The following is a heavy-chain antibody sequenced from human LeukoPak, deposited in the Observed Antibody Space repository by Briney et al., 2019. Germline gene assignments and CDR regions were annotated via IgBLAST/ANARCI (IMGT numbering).Heavy chain of an antibody. Sequence: GGSLRLSCAASRFTLSSHWMSWVRQAPGKGLEWVSAISGSGGSTYYADSVKGRFTISRDNSKNTLYLQMNSLRAEDTAVYYCAKDLSVVVVPAAIPEPFDYWGQGTLVTVSS. V-gene: IGHV3-23*01. J-gene: IGHJ4*02. D-gene: IGHD2-2*02. CDR2: ISGSGGST. CDR3: AKDLSVVVVPAAIPEPFDY. CDR1: RFTLSSHW.